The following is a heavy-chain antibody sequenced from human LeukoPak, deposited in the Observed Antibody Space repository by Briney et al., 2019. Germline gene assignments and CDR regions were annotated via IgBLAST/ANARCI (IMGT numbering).Heavy chain of an antibody. Sequence: GGSLRLSCAASGFTFSSYGMHWVRQAPGKGLEWVVFIRYDGSNKYYADSVKGRFTISRDNSKNTLYLQMNSLRAEDTAVYYCAKEMVVSWEDAFDIWGQGTMVTVSS. J-gene: IGHJ3*02. CDR3: AKEMVVSWEDAFDI. D-gene: IGHD1-26*01. CDR2: IRYDGSNK. CDR1: GFTFSSYG. V-gene: IGHV3-30*02.